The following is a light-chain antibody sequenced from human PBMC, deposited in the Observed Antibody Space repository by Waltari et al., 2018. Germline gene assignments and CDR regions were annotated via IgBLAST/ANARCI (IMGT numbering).Light chain of an antibody. CDR2: GTS. CDR3: QQYDGEVVT. CDR1: QSVTSIS. J-gene: IGKJ4*01. Sequence: ELVLTQSPGTLSLSPGERATLSCRASQSVTSISLNWYQQKLCQAPRLLIYGTSSRATGIPDRFSGSGSGTDFTLTISRLEPEDFAVYYCQQYDGEVVTFGGGTKVEI. V-gene: IGKV3-20*01.